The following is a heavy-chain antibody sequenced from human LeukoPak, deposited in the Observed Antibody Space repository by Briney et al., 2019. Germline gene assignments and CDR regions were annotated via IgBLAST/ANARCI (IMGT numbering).Heavy chain of an antibody. CDR1: GGSISIYY. V-gene: IGHV4-59*01. Sequence: TSETLSLTCTVSGGSISIYYWSWIRQPPGKGLEWIGYIYYSGSTNYNPSLKSRVTISVDTSKNQFSLKLSSVTAADTAVYYCARAGCSSTSCYKVKVLYYMDVWGKGTTVTVSS. CDR2: IYYSGST. CDR3: ARAGCSSTSCYKVKVLYYMDV. D-gene: IGHD2-2*02. J-gene: IGHJ6*03.